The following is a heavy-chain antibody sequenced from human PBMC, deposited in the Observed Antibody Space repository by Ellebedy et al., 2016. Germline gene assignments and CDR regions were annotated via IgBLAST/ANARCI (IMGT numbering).Heavy chain of an antibody. J-gene: IGHJ6*02. CDR2: INHSGST. CDR1: GGSFSGYY. V-gene: IGHV4-34*01. D-gene: IGHD4-11*01. Sequence: SETLSLTCAVYGGSFSGYYWSWIRQPPGKGLEWIGEINHSGSTNYNPSLKSRVTISVDTSKNQFSLKLSSVTAADTAVYYCARGRYRFHPWGQGTTVTVSS. CDR3: ARGRYRFHP.